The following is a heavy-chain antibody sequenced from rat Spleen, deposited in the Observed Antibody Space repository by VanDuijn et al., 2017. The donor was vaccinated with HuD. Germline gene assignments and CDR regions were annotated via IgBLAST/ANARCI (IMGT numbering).Heavy chain of an antibody. J-gene: IGHJ2*01. V-gene: IGHV5-58*01. CDR3: AKDPYGYTYPPFDY. D-gene: IGHD1-9*01. CDR2: INTDGGST. Sequence: EVQLVETGGGLVQPGRSLKLSCVASGFTFSSYWMYWIRQAPGKGLEWVSSINTDGGSTYYPDSVKGRFTISRDNAENTVYLQMNSLRSEDTATYYCAKDPYGYTYPPFDYWGQGVMVTVSS. CDR1: GFTFSSYW.